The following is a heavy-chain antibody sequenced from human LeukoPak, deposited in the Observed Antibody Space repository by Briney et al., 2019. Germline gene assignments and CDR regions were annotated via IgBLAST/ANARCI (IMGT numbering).Heavy chain of an antibody. CDR3: ARSRGYCSSTSCLDAFDI. D-gene: IGHD2-2*01. Sequence: SGPTLVNPTQTLTLTCTFSGFSLSTSGMRVSWIRQPPGKALEWLARIDWDDDKFYSTSLKTRLTISKDTSKNQVVLTMTNMDPVDTATHYCARSRGYCSSTSCLDAFDIWGQGTMVTVSS. CDR2: IDWDDDK. J-gene: IGHJ3*02. CDR1: GFSLSTSGMR. V-gene: IGHV2-70*04.